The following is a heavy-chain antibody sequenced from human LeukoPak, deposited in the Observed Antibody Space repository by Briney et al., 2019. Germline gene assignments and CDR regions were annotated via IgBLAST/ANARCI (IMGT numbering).Heavy chain of an antibody. Sequence: PSETLSLTCAVSGGSISSSNWWSWVRQPPGKGLEWIGEIYHSGSTNYNPSLKSRVTISVDTSKNQFSLKLNSVTAADTAVYYCARVGTSGWLFDYWGQGTLVTVSS. D-gene: IGHD6-19*01. CDR3: ARVGTSGWLFDY. V-gene: IGHV4-4*02. CDR1: GGSISSSNW. J-gene: IGHJ4*02. CDR2: IYHSGST.